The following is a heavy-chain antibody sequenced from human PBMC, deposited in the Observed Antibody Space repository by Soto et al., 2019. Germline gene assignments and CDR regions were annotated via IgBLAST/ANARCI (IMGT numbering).Heavy chain of an antibody. CDR1: GGTFSSSA. Sequence: ASVKVSCKASGGTFSSSAISWVRQAPGQGLEWMGGIIPMFGTANYAQKFQGRVTIIADISTTTAYMELSSLRSEGTAVYYCARGRYDSSGYDFDYWGQGTLVTVSS. J-gene: IGHJ4*02. CDR2: IIPMFGTA. D-gene: IGHD3-22*01. CDR3: ARGRYDSSGYDFDY. V-gene: IGHV1-69*06.